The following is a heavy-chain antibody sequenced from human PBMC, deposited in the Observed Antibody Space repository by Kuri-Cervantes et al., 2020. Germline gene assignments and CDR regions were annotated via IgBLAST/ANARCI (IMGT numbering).Heavy chain of an antibody. CDR1: GGSFSGYY. D-gene: IGHD6-6*01. J-gene: IGHJ6*02. V-gene: IGHV4-59*01. CDR2: IYYSGST. CDR3: ARDQGSSTLWYYYGMDV. Sequence: SQTLSLTCAVYGGSFSGYYWSWIRQPPGKGLEWIGYIYYSGSTNYNPSLKSRVTISVDTSKNQFSLKLSSVTVADTAVYYCARDQGSSTLWYYYGMDVWGQGTTVTVSS.